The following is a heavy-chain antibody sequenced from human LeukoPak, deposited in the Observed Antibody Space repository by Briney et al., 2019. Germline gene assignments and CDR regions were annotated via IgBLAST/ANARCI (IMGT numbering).Heavy chain of an antibody. CDR2: ISGSGGST. Sequence: PGGSLRLSCAASGFTFSSYAMSWVRQAPGKGLEWVSAISGSGGSTYYADSVKGRFTISRDNSKNTLYLQMNSLRAEDTAVYYCANSESGYSSSWYYFDYWGQGTLVTVSS. D-gene: IGHD6-13*01. J-gene: IGHJ4*02. V-gene: IGHV3-23*01. CDR3: ANSESGYSSSWYYFDY. CDR1: GFTFSSYA.